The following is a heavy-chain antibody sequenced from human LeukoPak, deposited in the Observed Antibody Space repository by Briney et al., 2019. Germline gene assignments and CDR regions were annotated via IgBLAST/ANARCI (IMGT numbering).Heavy chain of an antibody. CDR1: GYTFTSYG. CDR3: ARGCSTSCYTGNWFDP. V-gene: IGHV1-18*01. CDR2: ISAYNGNT. D-gene: IGHD2-2*02. Sequence: ASVKVSCKGSGYTFTSYGISWVRQAPGQGLEWMGWISAYNGNTNYAQKLQGRVTMTTDTSTSTAYMELRSLRSDDTAVYYCARGCSTSCYTGNWFDPWGQGTLVTVSS. J-gene: IGHJ5*02.